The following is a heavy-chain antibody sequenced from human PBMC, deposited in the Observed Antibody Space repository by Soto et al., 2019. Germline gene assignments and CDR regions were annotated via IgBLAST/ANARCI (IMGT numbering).Heavy chain of an antibody. J-gene: IGHJ6*01. V-gene: IGHV1-69*13. Sequence: ASLKVSCKASGGTFSSYAISWVRQAPGQGLEWMGGIIPIFGTANYAQKFQGRVTITADQSTSTAYMELSSLRSEDTAVHYCASVEDIYYYGMDVWGEGTTVTVSA. D-gene: IGHD2-15*01. CDR3: ASVEDIYYYGMDV. CDR1: GGTFSSYA. CDR2: IIPIFGTA.